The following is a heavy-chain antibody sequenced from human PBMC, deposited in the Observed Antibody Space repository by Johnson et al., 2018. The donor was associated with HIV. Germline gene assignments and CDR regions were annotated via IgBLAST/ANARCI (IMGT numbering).Heavy chain of an antibody. J-gene: IGHJ3*01. Sequence: QVQLVESGGGLVEPGGSLRLSCAASGFTFNDYYMTWIRQAPGKGLEWISYISNSGSTADYADSVKGRFTISRDNAKNSLYLEMNSLRAEDTALYYCARATYYYDTSGYLTRPRAFDVWGLGTMVTVSS. CDR1: GFTFNDYY. CDR2: ISNSGSTA. CDR3: ARATYYYDTSGYLTRPRAFDV. V-gene: IGHV3-11*01. D-gene: IGHD3-22*01.